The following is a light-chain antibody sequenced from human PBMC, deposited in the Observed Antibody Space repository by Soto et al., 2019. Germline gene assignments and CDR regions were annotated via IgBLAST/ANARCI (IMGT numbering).Light chain of an antibody. Sequence: EVLMTQSPATLSVSPGDSATLSCRASRSVDTDLAWYQQKPGQAPRLLVLATSARATGVPDRFRGSRSGTDFTLTISSLQPEDSATYYCHQYYNRPPWTFGQGTKVDI. V-gene: IGKV3-15*01. J-gene: IGKJ1*01. CDR3: HQYYNRPPWT. CDR1: RSVDTD. CDR2: ATS.